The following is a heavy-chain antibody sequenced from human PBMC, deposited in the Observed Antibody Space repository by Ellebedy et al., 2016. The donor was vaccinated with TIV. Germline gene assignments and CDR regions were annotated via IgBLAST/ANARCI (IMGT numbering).Heavy chain of an antibody. Sequence: MPSETLSLTCTVSGDSISSYYWSWIRPPPGKGLEWIGYITYRGSTNYSTSLKSRVTISLDTSKNQVSLKLNSVTAADTALYYCARGMTTVNPWGQGTLVTVSS. J-gene: IGHJ5*02. V-gene: IGHV4-59*01. CDR2: ITYRGST. CDR3: ARGMTTVNP. D-gene: IGHD4-17*01. CDR1: GDSISSYY.